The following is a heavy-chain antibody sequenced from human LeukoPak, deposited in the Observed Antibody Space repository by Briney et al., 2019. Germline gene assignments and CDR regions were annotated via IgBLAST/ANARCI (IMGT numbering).Heavy chain of an antibody. D-gene: IGHD5-18*01. CDR3: ARDRIQLWFLYYFDY. V-gene: IGHV3-30-3*01. CDR2: ISYDGSNK. J-gene: IGHJ4*02. Sequence: PGGSLRLSCAASGFTFSSYAVHWVRQAPGKGLEWVAVISYDGSNKYYADSVKGRFTISRDNSKNTLYLQMNSLRAEDTAVYYCARDRIQLWFLYYFDYWGQGTLVTVSS. CDR1: GFTFSSYA.